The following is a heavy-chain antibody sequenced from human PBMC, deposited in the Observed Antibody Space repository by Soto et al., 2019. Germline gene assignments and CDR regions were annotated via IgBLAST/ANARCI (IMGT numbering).Heavy chain of an antibody. J-gene: IGHJ1*01. Sequence: EVQLLESGGGLVQPGGSLRLSCAASGFTISSYAMSRVRQAPGKGLEWVSAISDSGGSTYYADSVKGRFTISRDNSKNTLYLQMNSLRAEDTAVYYCAKESFSSGWGVYFQHWGQGTLVTVSS. D-gene: IGHD6-19*01. V-gene: IGHV3-23*01. CDR2: ISDSGGST. CDR3: AKESFSSGWGVYFQH. CDR1: GFTISSYA.